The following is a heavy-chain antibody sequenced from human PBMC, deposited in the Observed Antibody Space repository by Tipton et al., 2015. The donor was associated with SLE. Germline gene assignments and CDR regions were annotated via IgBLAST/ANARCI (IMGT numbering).Heavy chain of an antibody. V-gene: IGHV4-59*01. CDR1: GGSISTYY. CDR2: IYYSGST. J-gene: IGHJ4*02. CDR3: ALQYDNSGYYWF. Sequence: TLSLTCTVSGGSISTYYWSWIRQPPGKGLEWIGYIYYSGSTNYNPSLKSRVTISVDTSKNQFSLKLSSVTAADTAVYYCALQYDNSGYYWFWGQGTLVTVSS. D-gene: IGHD3-22*01.